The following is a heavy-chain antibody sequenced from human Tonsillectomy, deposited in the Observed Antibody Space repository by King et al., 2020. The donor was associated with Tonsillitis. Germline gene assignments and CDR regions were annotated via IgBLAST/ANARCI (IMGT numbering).Heavy chain of an antibody. D-gene: IGHD3-22*01. Sequence: VQLVESGGGLVQPGGSLRLSCSASGFTFSRYAMHWVRQAPGKGLEYVSAIGSNGGSTYYADSVKGRFTISRDNSKNTLYLQMSSLRAEDTAVYYCVRERYYGGRGAFDIWGQGTMVTVSS. CDR2: IGSNGGST. CDR3: VRERYYGGRGAFDI. V-gene: IGHV3-64D*06. J-gene: IGHJ3*02. CDR1: GFTFSRYA.